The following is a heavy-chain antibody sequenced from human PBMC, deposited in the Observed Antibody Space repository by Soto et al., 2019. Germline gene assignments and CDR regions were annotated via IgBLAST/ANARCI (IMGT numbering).Heavy chain of an antibody. V-gene: IGHV1-18*01. D-gene: IGHD6-19*01. Sequence: GASVKVSCKASGYTFTSYGISWVRQAPGQGLEWMGRISPYNGNTSYAQKLQGRVTMTTDTSTSTAYMELRSLTSDDTAVYYCARASSGWSNNWFDPWGQGTLVTVSS. J-gene: IGHJ5*02. CDR3: ARASSGWSNNWFDP. CDR2: ISPYNGNT. CDR1: GYTFTSYG.